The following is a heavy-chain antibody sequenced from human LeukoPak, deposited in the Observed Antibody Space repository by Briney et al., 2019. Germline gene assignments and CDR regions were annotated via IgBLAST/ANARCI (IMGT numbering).Heavy chain of an antibody. J-gene: IGHJ6*03. CDR1: GGSISSGSYY. V-gene: IGHV4-61*02. D-gene: IGHD6-13*01. Sequence: SETLSLTCTVSGGSISSGSYYWSWIRQPAGKGLEWIGRIYTSGSTNYNPSLKSRVTISVDTSKNQFSLKLSSVTAADTAVYYCARVPRGSSPRYMDVWGKGTTVTVSS. CDR2: IYTSGST. CDR3: ARVPRGSSPRYMDV.